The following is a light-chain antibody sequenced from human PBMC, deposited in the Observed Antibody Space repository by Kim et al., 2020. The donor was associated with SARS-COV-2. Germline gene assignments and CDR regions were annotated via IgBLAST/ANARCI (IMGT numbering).Light chain of an antibody. V-gene: IGLV3-1*01. CDR2: QDS. CDR3: QAWDSSTKV. Sequence: VTPGQTARITCSGDKLGDKYACWYQQKPGQSPVLVIYQDSKRPSGIPERFSGSNSGNTATLTISGTQAMDEADYYCQAWDSSTKVFGTGTKVTVL. CDR1: KLGDKY. J-gene: IGLJ1*01.